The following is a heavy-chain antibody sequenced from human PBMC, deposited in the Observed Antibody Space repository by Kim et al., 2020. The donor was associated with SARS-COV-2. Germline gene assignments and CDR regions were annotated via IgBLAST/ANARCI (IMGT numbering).Heavy chain of an antibody. D-gene: IGHD7-27*01. CDR3: ARIYTSNFYMDV. V-gene: IGHV4-39*01. J-gene: IGHJ6*03. CDR2: IYSGAAT. CDR1: GGSLSGSGSS. Sequence: SETLSLTCTVSGGSLSGSGSSWGLAWIRQPPGKGLEWIGNIYSGAATYYSPSLKSRVTMSADTPESQFSVRLSSVAAADTAVYYCARIYTSNFYMDVWG.